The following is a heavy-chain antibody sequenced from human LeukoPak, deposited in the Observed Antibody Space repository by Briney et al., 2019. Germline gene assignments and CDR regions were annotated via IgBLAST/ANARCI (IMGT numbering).Heavy chain of an antibody. D-gene: IGHD3-22*01. Sequence: PGGSLRLSCAASGFTFSSYAMSWVRQAPGKGLEWVSSISSSSSYIYYADSVKGRFTISRDNAKNSLYLQMNSLRAEDTAVYYCARVGDYYDSSGYYVDYWGQGTLVTVSS. J-gene: IGHJ4*02. CDR2: ISSSSSYI. CDR1: GFTFSSYA. V-gene: IGHV3-21*01. CDR3: ARVGDYYDSSGYYVDY.